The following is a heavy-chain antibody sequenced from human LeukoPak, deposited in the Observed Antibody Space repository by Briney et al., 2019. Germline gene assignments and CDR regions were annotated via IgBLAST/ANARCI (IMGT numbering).Heavy chain of an antibody. D-gene: IGHD6-13*01. CDR1: GGTFSSYG. V-gene: IGHV1-69*05. CDR3: ARASAAGILGSYYYMDV. CDR2: IILIFSTA. Sequence: SVKVFCEASGGTFSSYGISWVRQAPGRGLGWMGGIILIFSTANYAQNFQGRVTITTDESTSTAYMELSSLRSEDTAVYYCARASAAGILGSYYYMDVWGKGTTVTVSS. J-gene: IGHJ6*03.